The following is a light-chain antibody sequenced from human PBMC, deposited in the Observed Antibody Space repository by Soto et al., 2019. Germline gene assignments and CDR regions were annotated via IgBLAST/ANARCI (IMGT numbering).Light chain of an antibody. CDR2: LVS. CDR3: QQYDGSPYS. CDR1: QTVTSRH. Sequence: EIVLTQSPGTLSLSPGERATLSCRASQTVTSRHLAWYQQKPGQAPRLLFYLVSSRVNGIPDRFSGSGSGTDFTLTISRLEPEDFAVYYCQQYDGSPYSFGQGTKLEIK. J-gene: IGKJ2*03. V-gene: IGKV3-20*01.